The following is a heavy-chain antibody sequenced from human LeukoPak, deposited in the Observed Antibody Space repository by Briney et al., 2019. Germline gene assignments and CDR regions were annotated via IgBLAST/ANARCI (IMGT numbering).Heavy chain of an antibody. J-gene: IGHJ5*02. CDR2: IYYSGST. D-gene: IGHD5-18*01. Sequence: SETLSLTCTVSGGSISSSSYYWGWIRQPPGKGLEWIGSIYYSGSTYYNPSLKSRVTISVDTSKNQFSLKLSSVTAADTAVYYCAREGGYSYGADNWFDPWGQGTLVTVSS. CDR3: AREGGYSYGADNWFDP. CDR1: GGSISSSSYY. V-gene: IGHV4-39*07.